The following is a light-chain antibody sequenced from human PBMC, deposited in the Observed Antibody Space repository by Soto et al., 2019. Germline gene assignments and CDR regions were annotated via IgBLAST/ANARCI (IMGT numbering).Light chain of an antibody. Sequence: DIQMTQSPSTLSASVGDRVTITCRASQSVSNWLAWYQQKPGKAPTLLIYDVSRLETGVPSRFSGSGSGTEFTLTINSLQPEDFAVYFCQQYDTSPTFGQGTKVEIK. CDR1: QSVSNW. CDR3: QQYDTSPT. V-gene: IGKV1-5*01. CDR2: DVS. J-gene: IGKJ1*01.